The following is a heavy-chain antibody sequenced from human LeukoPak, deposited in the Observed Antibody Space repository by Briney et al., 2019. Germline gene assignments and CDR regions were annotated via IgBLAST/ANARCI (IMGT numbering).Heavy chain of an antibody. CDR2: ISGSGGST. J-gene: IGHJ1*01. D-gene: IGHD6-13*01. Sequence: GGSLKLSCAGSGFTFSDYPMSWVRQAPGKGLEWVSAISGSGGSTYYADSVKGRFTLSRDNSKNTLYLQMNSLRAEDTAVYYCAKAAGSSLYSSSRPSRHWGQGTLVTVSS. CDR1: GFTFSDYP. CDR3: AKAAGSSLYSSSRPSRH. V-gene: IGHV3-23*01.